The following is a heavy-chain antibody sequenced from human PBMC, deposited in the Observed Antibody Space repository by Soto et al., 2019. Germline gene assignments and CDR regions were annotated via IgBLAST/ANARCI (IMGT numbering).Heavy chain of an antibody. CDR3: ALGIAAAGTISEYYYYGMDV. CDR2: ISANNGNT. J-gene: IGHJ6*02. D-gene: IGHD6-13*01. CDR1: GYTFTSYD. Sequence: GASVKVSCKASGYTFTSYDINWVRQATGQGLEWMGWISANNGNTDYAQKLQGRVTMTTDTSTSTAYMELRSLRSDDTAVYYCALGIAAAGTISEYYYYGMDVWGQGTTVTVSS. V-gene: IGHV1-18*01.